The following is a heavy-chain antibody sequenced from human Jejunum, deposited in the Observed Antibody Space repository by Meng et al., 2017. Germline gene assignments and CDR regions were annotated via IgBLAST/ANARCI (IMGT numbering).Heavy chain of an antibody. J-gene: IGHJ4*02. Sequence: VQVVESGGGVVQPGKSLRPSCAASGFNFTNYGMHWVRQAPGKGLEWVAVIWHDGSKVFYADSVRGRFTISRDNSHNTVDLQMNSVRVDDTAVYFCLRGRDYWGQGTLVTVSS. D-gene: IGHD3-10*01. V-gene: IGHV3-33*01. CDR1: GFNFTNYG. CDR2: IWHDGSKV. CDR3: LRGRDY.